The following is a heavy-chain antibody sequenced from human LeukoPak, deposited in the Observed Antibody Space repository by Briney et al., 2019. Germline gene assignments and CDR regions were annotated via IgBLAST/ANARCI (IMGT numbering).Heavy chain of an antibody. CDR3: ARDLYYHSSGYYLGY. J-gene: IGHJ4*02. CDR1: GFTFSDYY. CDR2: ISSSGSTI. Sequence: GGSLRLSCAASGFTFSDYYMSWIRQAPGKGLEWVSYISSSGSTIYYADSVKGRFTISRNNAKNSLYLQMNSLRAEDTAVYYCARDLYYHSSGYYLGYWGQGTLVTVSS. D-gene: IGHD3-22*01. V-gene: IGHV3-11*01.